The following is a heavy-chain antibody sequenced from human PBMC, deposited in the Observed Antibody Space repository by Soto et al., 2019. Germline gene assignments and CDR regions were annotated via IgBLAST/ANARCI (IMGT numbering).Heavy chain of an antibody. V-gene: IGHV3-33*01. CDR3: ARDIAVAGTVYYYFGMDV. CDR2: IWYDGSNK. J-gene: IGHJ6*02. CDR1: GFTFSSYG. Sequence: HPGGSLRLSCAASGFTFSSYGMHWVRQAPGKGLEWVAVIWYDGSNKFYADSVKGRFTISRDSSKNTLYLQMNSLRAEDTAVYYCARDIAVAGTVYYYFGMDVWGQGTTVTVSS. D-gene: IGHD6-19*01.